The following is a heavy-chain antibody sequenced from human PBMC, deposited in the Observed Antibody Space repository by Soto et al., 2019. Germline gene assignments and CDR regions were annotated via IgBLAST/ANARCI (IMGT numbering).Heavy chain of an antibody. CDR3: AKATPNGFWFNHFVS. Sequence: GGSLRLSCAASGISFVNYAMNWVRQAPGKGLEWVSGLSGSLTSTYYADSVKGRVTISRDNCRDTLYLPMNSVTANDTAVDYGAKATPNGFWFNHFVSWGQGALVPVCS. CDR1: GISFVNYA. CDR2: LSGSLTST. J-gene: IGHJ4*02. D-gene: IGHD3-9*01. V-gene: IGHV3-23*01.